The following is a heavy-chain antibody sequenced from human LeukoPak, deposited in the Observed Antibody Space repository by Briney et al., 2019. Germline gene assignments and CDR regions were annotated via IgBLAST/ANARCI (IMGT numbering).Heavy chain of an antibody. D-gene: IGHD1-26*01. J-gene: IGHJ4*02. CDR3: EGDCGSYYETPY. CDR2: IRYDGSNK. V-gene: IGHV3-30*02. Sequence: GGSLRLSCAVSGFTFNSYTLNWVRQAPGKGLEWVALIRYDGSNKYYADSVKGRFTISRDDSKNTLYLQMSSLRPEDTADYYCEGDCGSYYETPYWGQGTLVTVSS. CDR1: GFTFNSYT.